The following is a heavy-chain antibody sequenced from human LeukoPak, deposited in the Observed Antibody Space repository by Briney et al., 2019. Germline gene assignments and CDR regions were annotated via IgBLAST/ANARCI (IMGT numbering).Heavy chain of an antibody. D-gene: IGHD3-10*01. CDR2: TYYRSKWYN. CDR1: GDSVSSNSAA. CDR3: ARVGGNGSGSYYDSYPWMTSGWCLRWFDP. J-gene: IGHJ5*02. Sequence: SQTLSLTCAISGDSVSSNSAAWNWIRQSPSRGLEWLGRTYYRSKWYNDYAVSVKSRITINPDTSKNQFSLQLNSVTPEDTAVYYCARVGGNGSGSYYDSYPWMTSGWCLRWFDPWGQGTLVTVSS. V-gene: IGHV6-1*01.